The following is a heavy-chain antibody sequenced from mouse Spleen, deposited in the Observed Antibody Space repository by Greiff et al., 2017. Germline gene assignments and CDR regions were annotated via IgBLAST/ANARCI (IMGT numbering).Heavy chain of an antibody. CDR3: AREGEYDYDVKAWFAY. CDR1: GFTFSSYA. V-gene: IGHV5-4*01. Sequence: EVKLVESGGGLVKPGGSLKLSCAASGFTFSSYAMSWVRQTPEKRLEWVATISDGGSYTYYPDNVKGRFTISRDNAKNNLYLQMSHLKSEDTAMYYCAREGEYDYDVKAWFAYWGQGTLVTVSA. D-gene: IGHD2-4*01. CDR2: ISDGGSYT. J-gene: IGHJ3*01.